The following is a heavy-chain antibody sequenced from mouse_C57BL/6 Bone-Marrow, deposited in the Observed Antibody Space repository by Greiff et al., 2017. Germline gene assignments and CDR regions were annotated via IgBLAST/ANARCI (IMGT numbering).Heavy chain of an antibody. CDR2: IYPRSGNT. Sequence: QVQLKESGAELARPGASVKLSCKASSYTFTSYGISWVKQRTGQGLEWIGEIYPRSGNTYYNEKFKGKATLTADKSSSTAYMELRSLTSEDSAVYFCATPYYYGSSYQFAYWGQGTLVTVSA. CDR1: SYTFTSYG. J-gene: IGHJ3*01. V-gene: IGHV1-81*01. CDR3: ATPYYYGSSYQFAY. D-gene: IGHD1-1*01.